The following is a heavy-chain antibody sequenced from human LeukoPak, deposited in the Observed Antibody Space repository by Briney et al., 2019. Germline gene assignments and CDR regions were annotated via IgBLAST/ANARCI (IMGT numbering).Heavy chain of an antibody. Sequence: GGSLRLSCAASGFTFSSYWMHWVRQAPGKGLVWVSRINSDGSSTSYADSVKGRFTISRDNAKNMLYLQMNDLRAEDTAVYYCAREGPALNYMDVWGKGTTVTVSS. D-gene: IGHD2-2*01. CDR1: GFTFSSYW. CDR3: AREGPALNYMDV. V-gene: IGHV3-74*01. J-gene: IGHJ6*03. CDR2: INSDGSST.